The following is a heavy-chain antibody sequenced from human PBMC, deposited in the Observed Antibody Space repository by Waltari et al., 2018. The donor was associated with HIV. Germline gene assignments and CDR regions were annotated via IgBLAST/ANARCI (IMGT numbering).Heavy chain of an antibody. D-gene: IGHD3-16*01. CDR3: ARVFAYYGFRFDC. CDR1: GGSFSGYY. J-gene: IGHJ4*02. CDR2: IDHTGSA. Sequence: QVQLQQWGAGLVRPSGTLSLTCAVYGGSFSGYYWTWIRQSPGKGLEWIGEIDHTGSANYTPSLKSRLTMSVDTSKDQFSLKLGSVAAADSAVYYCARVFAYYGFRFDCWGQGTLVTVSS. V-gene: IGHV4-34*01.